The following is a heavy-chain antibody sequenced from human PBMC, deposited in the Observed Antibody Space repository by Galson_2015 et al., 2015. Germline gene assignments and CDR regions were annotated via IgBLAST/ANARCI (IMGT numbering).Heavy chain of an antibody. J-gene: IGHJ6*02. CDR3: ARDGLTGDYYYYGMDV. Sequence: ETLSLTCTVSGGSISSGGYYWSWIRQHPGKGLEWIGHIYYSGSTNYNPSLKSRVTISVDTSKNQFSLKLSSVTAADTAVYYCARDGLTGDYYYYGMDVWGQGTTVTVSS. CDR1: GGSISSGGYY. D-gene: IGHD3-10*01. CDR2: IYYSGST. V-gene: IGHV4-61*08.